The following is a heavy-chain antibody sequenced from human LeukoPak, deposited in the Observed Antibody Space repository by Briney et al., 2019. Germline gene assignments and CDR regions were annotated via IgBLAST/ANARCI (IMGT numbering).Heavy chain of an antibody. CDR2: ISSSGSTI. CDR3: ARVVVAAPT. V-gene: IGHV3-11*04. Sequence: KSGGSLRLYCAASGFTFSDYYMSWLRQAPGKGLEWVSYISSSGSTIYYADPVKGRFTISRDNAKDSLYLHMKSLRAADTAVYACARVVVAAPTWGQGTLVTVSS. D-gene: IGHD2-15*01. J-gene: IGHJ5*02. CDR1: GFTFSDYY.